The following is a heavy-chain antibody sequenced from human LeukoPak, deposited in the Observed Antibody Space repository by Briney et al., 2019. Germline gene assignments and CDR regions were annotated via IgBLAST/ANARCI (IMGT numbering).Heavy chain of an antibody. CDR3: ARVSDYVWGSYRYQDDYGWDV. Sequence: PSETLSLTCTVSGGSISSYYWSWIRQPPGKGLEWIGYIYYRGSTNYNPSLKSRVTISVDTSKNQFSLKLSSVTAADTAVYYCARVSDYVWGSYRYQDDYGWDVWGQGTTVTVSS. D-gene: IGHD3-16*02. CDR1: GGSISSYY. CDR2: IYYRGST. V-gene: IGHV4-59*01. J-gene: IGHJ6*02.